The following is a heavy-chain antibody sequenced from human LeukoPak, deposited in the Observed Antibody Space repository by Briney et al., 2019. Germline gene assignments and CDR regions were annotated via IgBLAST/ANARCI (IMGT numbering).Heavy chain of an antibody. Sequence: GASVKLSCKASGGTLSSYAISWVRQAPGQGLEWMGGIIPIFGTANYAQKFQGRVTITADESTSTAYMVLSSLRSGDTAVYYCARAVAVPGYYYGMDVWGQGTTVTVSS. V-gene: IGHV1-69*13. CDR1: GGTLSSYA. CDR3: ARAVAVPGYYYGMDV. CDR2: IIPIFGTA. D-gene: IGHD6-19*01. J-gene: IGHJ6*02.